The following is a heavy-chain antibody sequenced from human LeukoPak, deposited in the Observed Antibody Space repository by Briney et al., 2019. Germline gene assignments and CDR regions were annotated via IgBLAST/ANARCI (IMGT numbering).Heavy chain of an antibody. V-gene: IGHV3-23*01. CDR2: ISGNGGST. CDR1: GFTFSTYA. J-gene: IGHJ4*02. D-gene: IGHD6-13*01. Sequence: GGSLRLSCAASGFTFSTYAMNWVRQAPGKGLEWVSTISGNGGSTYYADSVKGRFTISRDNSKNTLYLQMNSLRAEDTAVYYCAKIPVRSVSSSWYYFDYWGQGTLVTVSS. CDR3: AKIPVRSVSSSWYYFDY.